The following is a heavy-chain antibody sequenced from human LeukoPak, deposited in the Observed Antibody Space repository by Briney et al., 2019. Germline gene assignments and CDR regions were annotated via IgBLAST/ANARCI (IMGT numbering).Heavy chain of an antibody. V-gene: IGHV4-4*07. CDR3: AREHGYDFWARYFDY. Sequence: SETLSLTCIVSGGSISSYYWSWIRQPAGKGLEWIGRIYTSGSTNYNPSLKSRVTMSVDTSKNQFSLKLSSVTAADTAVYYCAREHGYDFWARYFDYWGQGTLVTVSS. D-gene: IGHD3-3*01. J-gene: IGHJ4*02. CDR2: IYTSGST. CDR1: GGSISSYY.